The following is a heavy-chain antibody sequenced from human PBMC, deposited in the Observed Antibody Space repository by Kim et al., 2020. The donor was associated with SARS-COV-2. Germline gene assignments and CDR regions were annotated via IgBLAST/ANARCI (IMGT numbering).Heavy chain of an antibody. CDR3: AKDQEGGGYYYYGMDV. Sequence: SVKGRFTISRDNSKNTRYLQMNSLRAEDTAVYYCAKDQEGGGYYYYGMDVWGQGTTVTVSS. V-gene: IGHV3-23*01. J-gene: IGHJ6*02. D-gene: IGHD2-15*01.